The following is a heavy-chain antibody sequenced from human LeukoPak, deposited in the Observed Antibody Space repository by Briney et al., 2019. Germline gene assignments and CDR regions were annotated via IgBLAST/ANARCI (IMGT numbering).Heavy chain of an antibody. CDR2: ISHSGGST. CDR1: GFTFNSYV. J-gene: IGHJ4*02. CDR3: ARDLVDSLDY. V-gene: IGHV3-23*01. Sequence: GGSLRLSCAASGFTFNSYVMSWVRQAPGKGLEWVSTISHSGGSTYYADSVKGRFTISRDNSKNTLYLQMNSLRAEDTAVYYCARDLVDSLDYWGQGTLVTVSS. D-gene: IGHD3-9*01.